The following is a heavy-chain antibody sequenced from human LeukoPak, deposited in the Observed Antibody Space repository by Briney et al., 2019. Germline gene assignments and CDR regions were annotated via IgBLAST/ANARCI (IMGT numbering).Heavy chain of an antibody. D-gene: IGHD3-10*01. J-gene: IGHJ4*02. CDR1: GGSFSSYY. CDR3: ARPKSMVRGVYRSCYFDY. CDR2: INHSGST. V-gene: IGHV4-34*01. Sequence: SETLSLTCAVYGGSFSSYYWSWIRQPPGKGLEWIGEINHSGSTNYNPSLKSRVTISVDTSKNQFSLKLSSVTAADTAVYYCARPKSMVRGVYRSCYFDYWGQGTLVTVSS.